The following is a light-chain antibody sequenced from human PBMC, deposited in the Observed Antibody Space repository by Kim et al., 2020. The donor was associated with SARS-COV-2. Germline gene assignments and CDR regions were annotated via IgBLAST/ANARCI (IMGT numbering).Light chain of an antibody. V-gene: IGKV3-11*01. CDR3: QHRSNWPLT. Sequence: LSPGERATLSCRASQSISVYLAWYQQKPGQAPRLLIHDASNRATAVPTRFSGSGSGTDFTLTISSLEPEDFAIYYCQHRSNWPLTFGGGTKVEIK. CDR2: DAS. CDR1: QSISVY. J-gene: IGKJ4*01.